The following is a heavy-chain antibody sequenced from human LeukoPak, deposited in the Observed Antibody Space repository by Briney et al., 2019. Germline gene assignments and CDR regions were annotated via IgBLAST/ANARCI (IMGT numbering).Heavy chain of an antibody. V-gene: IGHV3-23*01. CDR1: GFTFSSYA. D-gene: IGHD1-26*01. Sequence: GGSLRLSCAASGFTFSSYAMNWVRQAPGKGLEWVSAVRGSGAGTSYADSVKGRFTISRDNSKNPLYLQMNSLRAEDTAVYYCAKNRGGSYYSGSDYWGQGTLVTVSS. J-gene: IGHJ4*02. CDR3: AKNRGGSYYSGSDY. CDR2: VRGSGAGT.